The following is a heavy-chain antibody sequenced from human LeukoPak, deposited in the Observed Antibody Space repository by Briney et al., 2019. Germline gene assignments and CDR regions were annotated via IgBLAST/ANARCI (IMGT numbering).Heavy chain of an antibody. Sequence: SETLSLTCTVSDFSINSGYHWGWGRQPPGKGLEWIGSMHHSGSTYYNPSLKSRVTMSTDTSKSQFSLKLSSVTAADTAVYYCARDRSYFTFDYWGQGTLVTVSS. D-gene: IGHD3-10*01. J-gene: IGHJ4*02. CDR2: MHHSGST. V-gene: IGHV4-38-2*02. CDR1: DFSINSGYH. CDR3: ARDRSYFTFDY.